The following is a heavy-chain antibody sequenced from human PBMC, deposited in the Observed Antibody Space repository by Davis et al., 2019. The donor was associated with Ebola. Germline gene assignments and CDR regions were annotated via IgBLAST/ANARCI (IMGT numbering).Heavy chain of an antibody. Sequence: MPSETLSLTCAVYGGSFSGYYWNWIRQPPGKGLEWIGEINHSRRTTNYNPSLRSRVTISFDTSKNQFSLKLSSVTAADTAVYYCARVALGAVARPFDYWGQGNLVTVSS. V-gene: IGHV4-34*01. CDR1: GGSFSGYY. CDR3: ARVALGAVARPFDY. CDR2: INHSRRTT. J-gene: IGHJ4*02. D-gene: IGHD2-2*02.